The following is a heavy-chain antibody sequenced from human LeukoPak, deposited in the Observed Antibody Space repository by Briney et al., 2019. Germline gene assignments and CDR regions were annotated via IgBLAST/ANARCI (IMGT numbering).Heavy chain of an antibody. CDR1: GGSISSSSYY. J-gene: IGHJ5*02. CDR3: ASSTNEGLSGWDDSKDNWFDP. CDR2: IYYSGST. V-gene: IGHV4-39*07. Sequence: SETLSLTCTVSGGSISSSSYYWGWIRQPPGKGLEWIGSIYYSGSTYYNPSLKSRVTISVDTSKNQFSLKLSSVTAADTAVYYCASSTNEGLSGWDDSKDNWFDPWGQGTLVTVSS. D-gene: IGHD6-19*01.